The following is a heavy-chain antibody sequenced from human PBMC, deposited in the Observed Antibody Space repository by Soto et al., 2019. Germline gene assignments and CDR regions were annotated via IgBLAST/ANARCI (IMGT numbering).Heavy chain of an antibody. J-gene: IGHJ4*02. Sequence: EVQLLESGGALVQPGGSLRLSCAASGFTFTCYAMSWIRQAPGKGLEWVSAITGGGDNTYYADSVNGRFSISRDIYKNTLYLQMNSLSAGATAFYYCTQDGVSWECFTVNWGQGTLVTVSS. CDR3: TQDGVSWECFTVN. CDR2: ITGGGDNT. D-gene: IGHD2-8*01. CDR1: GFTFTCYA. V-gene: IGHV3-23*01.